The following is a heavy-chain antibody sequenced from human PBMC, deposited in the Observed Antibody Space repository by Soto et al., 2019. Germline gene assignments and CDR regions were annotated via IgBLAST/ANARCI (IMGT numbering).Heavy chain of an antibody. Sequence: SETLSLTCTVSGDSISSGDYYWSWIRQPPGKGLEWIGCIYYSGNTYYNPTLKRRFSISVDTSKNQFSLQLSSVTVADTAVYYCARDVKRFSSSPGPGEYWGLGTLVTVA. CDR2: IYYSGNT. J-gene: IGHJ4*02. CDR3: ARDVKRFSSSPGPGEY. CDR1: GDSISSGDYY. V-gene: IGHV4-30-4*01. D-gene: IGHD6-6*01.